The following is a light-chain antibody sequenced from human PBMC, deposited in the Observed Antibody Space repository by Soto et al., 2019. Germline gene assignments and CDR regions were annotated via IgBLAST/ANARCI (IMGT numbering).Light chain of an antibody. CDR1: QSVSISY. Sequence: EIVLTQSPGTLSLSPGERATLSCRASQSVSISYLAWYQQKPGLAPRLLIYDASSRATGIPDRFSGSGSGTDFTLTISRLEPEDFAVYYCQQYSTSPTFGGGTKVDI. J-gene: IGKJ4*01. V-gene: IGKV3D-20*01. CDR2: DAS. CDR3: QQYSTSPT.